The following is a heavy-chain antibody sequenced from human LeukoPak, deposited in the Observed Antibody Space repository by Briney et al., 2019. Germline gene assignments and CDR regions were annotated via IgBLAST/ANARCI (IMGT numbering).Heavy chain of an antibody. Sequence: ASVKVSCKASGYTFTNYGISWVRQAPGQGLEWMGWIGAYNGDTDYAQKLQGRVTMTSDTSTSTAYMELRSLSSDDTAVYYCARDNQGDLDHWGQGTLVTVSS. CDR1: GYTFTNYG. D-gene: IGHD1-14*01. J-gene: IGHJ4*02. V-gene: IGHV1-18*01. CDR2: IGAYNGDT. CDR3: ARDNQGDLDH.